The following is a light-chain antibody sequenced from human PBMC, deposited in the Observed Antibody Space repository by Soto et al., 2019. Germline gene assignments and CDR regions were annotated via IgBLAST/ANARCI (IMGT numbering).Light chain of an antibody. CDR2: AAS. V-gene: IGKV1-39*01. J-gene: IGKJ2*01. CDR3: QQTYNTPLT. Sequence: DIQMTQSPSSLSASVGDSVTISCRASQSISSYLNWYQQKPGKAPNLLIYAASNLQSGVPSRFSGSGSGTDFTLTISSLQPEDFATYYCQQTYNTPLTFGQGTKLEI. CDR1: QSISSY.